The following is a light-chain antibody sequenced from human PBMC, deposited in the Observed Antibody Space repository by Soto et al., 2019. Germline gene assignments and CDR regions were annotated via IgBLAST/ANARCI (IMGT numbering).Light chain of an antibody. J-gene: IGLJ3*02. V-gene: IGLV2-14*01. Sequence: QSALTQPASVSGSPGQSITISCTGTSSDVGGYNYVSWYQQHPGKAPKLMIYEVSNRPSGVSNRFSGSKSGNTASLTISWLQAEDEADYYCSSYTSRSTSVFGGGTKLTVL. CDR2: EVS. CDR1: SSDVGGYNY. CDR3: SSYTSRSTSV.